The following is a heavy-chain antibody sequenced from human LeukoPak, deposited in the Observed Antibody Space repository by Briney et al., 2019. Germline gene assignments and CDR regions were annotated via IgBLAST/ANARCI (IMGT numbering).Heavy chain of an antibody. J-gene: IGHJ4*02. Sequence: SQTLSLACAVSGGSISSGGYSWSWIRQPPGKGLEWIGYIYHSGSTYYNPSLKSRVTISVDRSKNQFSLKLSSVTAADTAVYYCAREELGIDYWGQGTLVTVSS. CDR3: AREELGIDY. CDR1: GGSISSGGYS. V-gene: IGHV4-30-2*01. CDR2: IYHSGST. D-gene: IGHD7-27*01.